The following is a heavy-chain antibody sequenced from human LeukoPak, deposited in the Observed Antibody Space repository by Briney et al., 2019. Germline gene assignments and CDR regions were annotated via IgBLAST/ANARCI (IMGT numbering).Heavy chain of an antibody. CDR2: ISTDGNNK. CDR1: GFPFSSYG. V-gene: IGHV3-30*18. D-gene: IGHD6-19*01. Sequence: GGSLRLSCAASGFPFSSYGMHWVRQAPGKGLEWVAVISTDGNNKYYADSVRGRFTISRDNSKNTLYLQMNSLRAEDTAVYYCAKDLMGQWLSPYYYGMDVWGQGTTVTVSS. CDR3: AKDLMGQWLSPYYYGMDV. J-gene: IGHJ6*02.